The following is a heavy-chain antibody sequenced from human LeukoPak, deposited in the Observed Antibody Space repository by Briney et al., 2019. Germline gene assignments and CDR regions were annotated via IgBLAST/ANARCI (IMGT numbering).Heavy chain of an antibody. J-gene: IGHJ5*02. D-gene: IGHD3-3*01. CDR2: IGSGDGGT. CDR1: GFTFSNYA. V-gene: IGHV3-23*01. Sequence: GGSLRLSCAVSGFTFSNYAMSWVRQAPGKGLEWVSTIGSGDGGTYYADSVKGRFTISRDNSRNTLYLQMNSLRAEDTAVYYCANGVVEGAFDHWGQGTLVTVSS. CDR3: ANGVVEGAFDH.